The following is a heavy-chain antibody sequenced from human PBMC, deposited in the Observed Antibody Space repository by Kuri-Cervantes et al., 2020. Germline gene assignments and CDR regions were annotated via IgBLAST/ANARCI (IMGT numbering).Heavy chain of an antibody. CDR2: MNQDGSEK. CDR1: GFMFSTYW. D-gene: IGHD6-19*01. Sequence: GESLKISCAASGFMFSTYWMSWVRQAPGKGLECVAIMNQDGSEKFYVDSMKGRFTISRDNAKNSLYLRMNSLRAEDTAVYYCARSPRYSSGWMPYSYYYYMDVWGKGTTVTVSS. V-gene: IGHV3-7*02. J-gene: IGHJ6*03. CDR3: ARSPRYSSGWMPYSYYYYMDV.